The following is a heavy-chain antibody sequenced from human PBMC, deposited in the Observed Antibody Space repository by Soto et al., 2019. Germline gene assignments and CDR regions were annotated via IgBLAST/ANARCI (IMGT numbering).Heavy chain of an antibody. CDR1: GFTFSDYY. CDR3: ARDKYSSSWYPGGYYYGMDV. J-gene: IGHJ6*02. CDR2: ISSSGSTI. V-gene: IGHV3-11*01. Sequence: PXGSLRLSCAASGFTFSDYYMSWIRQAPGKGLEWVSYISSSGSTIYYADSVKGRFTISRDNAKNSLYLQMNSLRAEDTAVYYCARDKYSSSWYPGGYYYGMDVWGQGTTVTVSS. D-gene: IGHD6-13*01.